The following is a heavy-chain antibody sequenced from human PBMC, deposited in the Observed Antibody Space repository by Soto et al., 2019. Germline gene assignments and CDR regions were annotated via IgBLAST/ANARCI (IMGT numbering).Heavy chain of an antibody. CDR2: ISSDGNHK. J-gene: IGHJ6*02. D-gene: IGHD7-27*01. V-gene: IGHV3-30*18. Sequence: QVQLVESGGGGVQPGKSLRLSCAASGFTFSGYSMHWVRQAPAKGLEWVAVISSDGNHKYYADSVKGRFTISRDNSRNTLFLQMNSLRVEDTAVYYCAKVNNWGLNYYYGMDVWGQGTTVTVSS. CDR1: GFTFSGYS. CDR3: AKVNNWGLNYYYGMDV.